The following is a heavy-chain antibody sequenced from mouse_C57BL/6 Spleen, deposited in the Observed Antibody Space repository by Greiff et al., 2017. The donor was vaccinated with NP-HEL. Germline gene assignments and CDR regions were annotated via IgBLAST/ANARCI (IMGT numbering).Heavy chain of an antibody. CDR3: ARYFITTVPYWYFDV. CDR1: GYTFTSYW. D-gene: IGHD1-2*01. V-gene: IGHV1-64*01. CDR2: IHPNSGST. J-gene: IGHJ1*03. Sequence: QVQLQQPGAELVKPGASVKLSCKASGYTFTSYWMHWVKQRPGQGLEWIGMIHPNSGSTNYNEKFKSKATLTVDKSSSTAYMQLSSLTSEDSAVYYCARYFITTVPYWYFDVWGTGTTVTVSS.